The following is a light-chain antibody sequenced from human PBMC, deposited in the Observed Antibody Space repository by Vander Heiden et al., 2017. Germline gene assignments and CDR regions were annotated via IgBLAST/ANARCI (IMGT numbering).Light chain of an antibody. V-gene: IGLV1-51*01. Sequence: QSVLTQPPSVSAAPGQKVTISCSGSSSTIGKNYVSWYQQLPGTAPKRLSYDNKKRPSGIPDRFSGSKSGTSATLGITGLQTGDEADYYCGTWDSGLSAYGFGTGTKV. J-gene: IGLJ1*01. CDR3: GTWDSGLSAYG. CDR2: DNK. CDR1: SSTIGKNY.